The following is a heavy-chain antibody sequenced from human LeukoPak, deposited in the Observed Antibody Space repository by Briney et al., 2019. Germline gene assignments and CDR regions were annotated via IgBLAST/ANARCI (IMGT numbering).Heavy chain of an antibody. D-gene: IGHD2-2*01. J-gene: IGHJ6*02. CDR1: GYTFTGYY. CDR2: INPNSGGT. V-gene: IGHV1-2*02. CDR3: ARGRSKYQLLLVV. Sequence: GSVKVSCKASGYTFTGYYMHWVRQAPGQGLEWMGWINPNSGGTNYAQKFQGRVTMTRDTSISTAYMELSRLRSDDTAVYYCARGRSKYQLLLVVWGQGTTVTVSS.